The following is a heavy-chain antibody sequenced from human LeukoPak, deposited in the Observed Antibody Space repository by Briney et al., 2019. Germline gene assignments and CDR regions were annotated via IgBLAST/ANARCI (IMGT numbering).Heavy chain of an antibody. D-gene: IGHD6-19*01. J-gene: IGHJ4*02. CDR2: IYYSGST. CDR3: AIAVEGSFDY. CDR1: GGSISSYY. Sequence: PSETLSLTCTVSGGSISSYYWSWIRQPPGKGLEWIGYIYYSGSTNYNPSLKSRVTISVDTSKNQFSLKLSSVTAADTAVYYCAIAVEGSFDYWGQGTLVTVSS. V-gene: IGHV4-59*01.